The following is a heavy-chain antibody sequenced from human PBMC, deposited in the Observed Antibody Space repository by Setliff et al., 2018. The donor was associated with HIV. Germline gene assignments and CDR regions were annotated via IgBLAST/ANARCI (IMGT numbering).Heavy chain of an antibody. CDR2: IDHSGGT. J-gene: IGHJ6*03. D-gene: IGHD3-3*01. CDR3: ARARFWSGYYTGDNYYYMDV. CDR1: GYSISTAYY. Sequence: LSLTCAVSGYSISTAYYWSWIRQTPGKGLERIGEIDHSGGTKYNPSLKSRVTISLDTSKNQFSLKLSSVTAADTAVYYCARARFWSGYYTGDNYYYMDVWGKGTTVTVSS. V-gene: IGHV4-34*01.